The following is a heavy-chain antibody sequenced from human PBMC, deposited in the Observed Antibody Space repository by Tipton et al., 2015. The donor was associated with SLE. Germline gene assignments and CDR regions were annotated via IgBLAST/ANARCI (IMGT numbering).Heavy chain of an antibody. CDR3: ARIVAAAGTRYFDY. D-gene: IGHD6-13*01. CDR1: GGSISSGSYY. V-gene: IGHV4-31*03. J-gene: IGHJ4*02. CDR2: IYYSGST. Sequence: LRLSCTVSGGSISSGSYYWSWIRQHPGKGLEWIGYIYYSGSTYYNPSLKSRVTISVDTSKNQFSLKLSSVTAADTAVYYCARIVAAAGTRYFDYWGQGTLVTVSS.